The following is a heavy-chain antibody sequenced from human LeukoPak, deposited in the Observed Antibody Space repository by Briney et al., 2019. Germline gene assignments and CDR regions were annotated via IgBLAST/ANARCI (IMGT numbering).Heavy chain of an antibody. D-gene: IGHD2-21*01. Sequence: PSETLSLTCTVSGGXISSNSNYWAWIRQPPGRGLAWIGSISYGGSTYYSPSLESRVTISVDTSKNQCSLSLSSVTAADTAVYYCARQALWFFDHWGQGTLVTVSS. V-gene: IGHV4-39*01. CDR3: ARQALWFFDH. CDR1: GGXISSNSNY. J-gene: IGHJ4*02. CDR2: ISYGGST.